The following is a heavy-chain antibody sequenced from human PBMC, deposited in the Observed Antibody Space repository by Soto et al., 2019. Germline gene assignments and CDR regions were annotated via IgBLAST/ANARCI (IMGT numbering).Heavy chain of an antibody. D-gene: IGHD1-26*01. V-gene: IGHV1-46*01. Sequence: ASVKVSCKTSGYTFVDYFIHWVRQAPGQGLEWMGIISLRHHSTSYAQKFQDRLSVTRDPSSTTIYMELSSLRSEDTAVYYCARATTGPSRGSVYYYYGMDVWGQGTTVTVSS. CDR1: GYTFVDYF. CDR2: ISLRHHST. CDR3: ARATTGPSRGSVYYYYGMDV. J-gene: IGHJ6*02.